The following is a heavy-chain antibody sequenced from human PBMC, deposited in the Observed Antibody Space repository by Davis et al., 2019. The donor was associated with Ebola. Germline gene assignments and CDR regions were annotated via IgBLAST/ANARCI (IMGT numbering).Heavy chain of an antibody. V-gene: IGHV1-8*01. CDR1: GYTFTNYD. D-gene: IGHD3-10*01. CDR3: ALLGYDALDM. Sequence: ASVKVSCKTSGYTFTNYDINWVRQAPGHGLEWMGWMSPHTNSDNTVYAQKFQGRVTMTKNTSISTAYMELSSLTSDDTAIYYCALLGYDALDMWGQWTMVTVSP. J-gene: IGHJ3*02. CDR2: MSPHTNSDNT.